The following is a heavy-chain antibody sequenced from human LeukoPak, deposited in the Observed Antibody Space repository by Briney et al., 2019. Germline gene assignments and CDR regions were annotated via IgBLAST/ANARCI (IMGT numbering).Heavy chain of an antibody. J-gene: IGHJ3*02. CDR1: GYNFATDW. Sequence: RGESLKISCKGSGYNFATDWIGWVRQMPGKGLEWMGIIYPGDSEANYSPSFKGQVTFSVDMSITTAYLQWGSLKASDTAMYYCARQAYASGFDAFDIWGQGTMVTVSS. CDR2: IYPGDSEA. CDR3: ARQAYASGFDAFDI. V-gene: IGHV5-51*01. D-gene: IGHD2-8*01.